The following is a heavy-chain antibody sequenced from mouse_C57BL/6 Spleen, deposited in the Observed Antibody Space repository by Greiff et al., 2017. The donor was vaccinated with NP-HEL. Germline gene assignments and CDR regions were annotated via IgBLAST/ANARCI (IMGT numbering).Heavy chain of an antibody. CDR2: IYPGDGDT. V-gene: IGHV1-82*01. Sequence: QVQLQQSGPELVKPGASVKISCKASGYAFSSSWMNWVKQRPGKGLEWIGRIYPGDGDTNYNGKFKGKVTLTADKSSSTAYMQLSSLTSEASAVYFCDRHSNYYVSYCAMDYWGQGTSVTVSS. CDR3: DRHSNYYVSYCAMDY. J-gene: IGHJ4*01. D-gene: IGHD2-5*01. CDR1: GYAFSSSW.